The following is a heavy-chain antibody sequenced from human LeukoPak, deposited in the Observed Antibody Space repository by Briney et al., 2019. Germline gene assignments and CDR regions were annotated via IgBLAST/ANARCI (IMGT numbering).Heavy chain of an antibody. J-gene: IGHJ4*02. Sequence: SVKVSCKASGYSFVLYGISWVRQAPGQGLEWMGGIIPIFGTANYAQKFQGRVTITADKSTSTAYMELSSLRSEDTAVYYCARAYDFWSGSFDYWGQGTLVTVSS. CDR1: GYSFVLYG. V-gene: IGHV1-69*06. CDR3: ARAYDFWSGSFDY. CDR2: IIPIFGTA. D-gene: IGHD3-3*01.